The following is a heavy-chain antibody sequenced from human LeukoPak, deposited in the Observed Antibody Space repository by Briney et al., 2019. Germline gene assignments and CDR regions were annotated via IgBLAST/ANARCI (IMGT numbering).Heavy chain of an antibody. J-gene: IGHJ4*02. D-gene: IGHD6-13*01. CDR2: IYYSGST. CDR3: ARGGSSWYPRY. Sequence: SETLSLTCTVSGGSISSSSYYWGWIRQPPGKGLEWIGSIYYSGSTYYNPSLKSRVTISVDTSKNQFSLKLSSVTAADTAVYYCARGGSSWYPRYWGQGTLVTVSS. V-gene: IGHV4-39*07. CDR1: GGSISSSSYY.